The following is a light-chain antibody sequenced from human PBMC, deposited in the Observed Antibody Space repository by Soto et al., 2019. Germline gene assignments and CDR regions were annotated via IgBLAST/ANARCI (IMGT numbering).Light chain of an antibody. CDR3: SSYTSGSTFYV. Sequence: QSALTQPASVSGSPGQSITIYCTGTSSDIGGYNYVSWFQQHPGKAPKLMISDVSNRPSGVSNRFSGSKSGNTASLTISGLQAEDEADYYCSSYTSGSTFYVFGTGTKVTVL. CDR2: DVS. CDR1: SSDIGGYNY. V-gene: IGLV2-14*01. J-gene: IGLJ1*01.